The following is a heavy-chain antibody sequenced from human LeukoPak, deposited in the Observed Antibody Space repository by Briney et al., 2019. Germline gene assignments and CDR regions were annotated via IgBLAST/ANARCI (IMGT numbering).Heavy chain of an antibody. V-gene: IGHV1-69*13. CDR2: IIPIFGTA. CDR1: GGTFSSYA. Sequence: ASVKVSCKASGGTFSSYAISWVRQAPGQGLEWMGGIIPIFGTANYAQKFQGRVTINADESTSTAYMELSSLRSEDTAVYYCARVGYSSGWYTYFDYWGQGTLVTVSS. J-gene: IGHJ4*02. D-gene: IGHD6-19*01. CDR3: ARVGYSSGWYTYFDY.